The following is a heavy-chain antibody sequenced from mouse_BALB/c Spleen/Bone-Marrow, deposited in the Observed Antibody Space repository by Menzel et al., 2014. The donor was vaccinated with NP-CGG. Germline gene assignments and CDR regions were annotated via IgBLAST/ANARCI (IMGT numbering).Heavy chain of an antibody. Sequence: VMLVESGPGLVAPSQRLSITCTVSGFSLTSYGVHWVRQPPGKGLEWLGVIWAGGSTNYNSALMSRLSISKDNSESQVFLKMNSLQTDDTAMYYCARGPFITTVHYYAMDYWGQGTSVTVSS. CDR3: ARGPFITTVHYYAMDY. V-gene: IGHV2-9*02. CDR1: GFSLTSYG. J-gene: IGHJ4*01. CDR2: IWAGGST. D-gene: IGHD1-2*01.